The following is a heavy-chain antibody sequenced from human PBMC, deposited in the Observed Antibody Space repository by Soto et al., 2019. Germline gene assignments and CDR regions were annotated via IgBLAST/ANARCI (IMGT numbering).Heavy chain of an antibody. CDR3: AREGTRYSGYEFDY. Sequence: SETLSLTCTVSGGSISSGGYYWSWIRQHPGKGLEWIGYIYYSGSTYYNPSLKSRVTISVDTSKNQFSLKLSPVTAADTAVYYCAREGTRYSGYEFDYWGQGTLVTVSS. CDR1: GGSISSGGYY. V-gene: IGHV4-31*03. D-gene: IGHD5-12*01. J-gene: IGHJ4*02. CDR2: IYYSGST.